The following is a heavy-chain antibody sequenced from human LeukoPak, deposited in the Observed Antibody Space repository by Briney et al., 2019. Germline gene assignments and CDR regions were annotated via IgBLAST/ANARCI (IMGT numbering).Heavy chain of an antibody. CDR2: IIPIFGIA. J-gene: IGHJ6*02. Sequence: ASEKVSCKASGGTFSSYAISWVRQAPGHGLEWMGRIIPIFGIANYAQKFQGRVTITADKSTSTAYMELSSRRSEDTAVYYCARDDRSPNYYYYYGMDVWGQGTTVTVSS. D-gene: IGHD1-14*01. CDR1: GGTFSSYA. CDR3: ARDDRSPNYYYYYGMDV. V-gene: IGHV1-69*04.